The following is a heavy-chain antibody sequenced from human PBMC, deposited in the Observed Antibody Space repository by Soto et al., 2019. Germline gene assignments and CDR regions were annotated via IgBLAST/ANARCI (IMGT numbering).Heavy chain of an antibody. CDR3: ATTLYFEDATEDSVHS. J-gene: IGHJ4*02. Sequence: PSETLSLTCTFSGGSISSSSYYWGWIRQPPGKGLEWIGSIYYSGNTNYNPSLESRVSISVDRSNNQFSLNLTSVTAADTAVYYCATTLYFEDATEDSVHSWGPGLLVTVSS. CDR2: IYYSGNT. D-gene: IGHD2-21*01. V-gene: IGHV4-39*07. CDR1: GGSISSSSYY.